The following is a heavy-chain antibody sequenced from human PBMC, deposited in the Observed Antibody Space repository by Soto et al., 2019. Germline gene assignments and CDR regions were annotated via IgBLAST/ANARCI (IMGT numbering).Heavy chain of an antibody. CDR2: INPSGGST. Sequence: QVQLVQSGAEVKKPGASVKVSCKASGYTFTSYYMHWVRQAPGQGLEWMGIINPSGGSTSYAQKLQGSVTMTRDTSTSTVYMELSSLRSEDTAVYYCARDRRSTTDYYYGMDVWGQGTTVTVSS. CDR1: GYTFTSYY. V-gene: IGHV1-46*01. J-gene: IGHJ6*02. D-gene: IGHD4-17*01. CDR3: ARDRRSTTDYYYGMDV.